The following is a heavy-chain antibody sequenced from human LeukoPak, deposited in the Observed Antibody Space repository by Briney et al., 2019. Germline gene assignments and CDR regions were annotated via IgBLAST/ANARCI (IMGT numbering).Heavy chain of an antibody. CDR3: ARVGATTGFDY. D-gene: IGHD1-26*01. CDR2: ISAYNGNT. V-gene: IGHV1-18*01. Sequence: ASVKVSCKASGGTFSSYAISWVRQAPGQGLEWMEWISAYNGNTNYAQKLQGRVTMTTDTSTSTAYMELRSLRSDDTAVYYCARVGATTGFDYWGQGTLVTVSS. CDR1: GGTFSSYA. J-gene: IGHJ4*02.